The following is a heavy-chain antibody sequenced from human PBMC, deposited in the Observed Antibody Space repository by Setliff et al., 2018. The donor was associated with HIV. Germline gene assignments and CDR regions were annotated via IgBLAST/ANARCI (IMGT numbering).Heavy chain of an antibody. V-gene: IGHV1-18*01. CDR3: ARDVEHMMDA. Sequence: ASVKVSCKPSGYTFAAYGLSWVRQAPGQGLEWMGWISTYSDETSYAQTLQGRVTMTTDTSTSTAYMELRRLTLDDTAVYYCARDVEHMMDAWGQGTTVTVSS. J-gene: IGHJ6*02. CDR2: ISTYSDET. CDR1: GYTFAAYG.